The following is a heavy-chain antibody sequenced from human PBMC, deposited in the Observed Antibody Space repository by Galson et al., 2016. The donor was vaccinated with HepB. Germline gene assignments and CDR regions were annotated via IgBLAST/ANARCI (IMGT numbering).Heavy chain of an antibody. CDR2: TYYRSQWDS. CDR3: ARAVMLGRGMDV. CDR1: GDSVSNNAAA. Sequence: CAISGDSVSNNAAAWIWIRQSPSRGLEWLGRTYYRSQWDSDYAVSVKSRITIYSDTSRNQFSLHLNSVTPEDTAVYYCARAVMLGRGMDVWGQGTTVTVSS. J-gene: IGHJ6*02. D-gene: IGHD3-10*01. V-gene: IGHV6-1*01.